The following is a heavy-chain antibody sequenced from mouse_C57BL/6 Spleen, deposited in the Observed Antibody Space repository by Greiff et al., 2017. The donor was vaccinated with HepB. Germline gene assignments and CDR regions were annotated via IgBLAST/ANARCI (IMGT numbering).Heavy chain of an antibody. Sequence: QVQLKQSGAELVRPGASVTLSCKASGYTFTDYEMHWVKQTPVHGLEWIGAIDPETGSTAYNQKFKGKAILTADKSSSTDSMELLSLTSEDSAVYYCTRGVTTTVVSYYFDYWGQGTTLTVSS. CDR3: TRGVTTTVVSYYFDY. CDR2: IDPETGST. CDR1: GYTFTDYE. D-gene: IGHD1-1*01. V-gene: IGHV1-15*01. J-gene: IGHJ2*01.